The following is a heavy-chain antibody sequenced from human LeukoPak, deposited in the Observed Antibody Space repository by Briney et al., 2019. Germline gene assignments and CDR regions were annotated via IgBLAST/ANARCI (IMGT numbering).Heavy chain of an antibody. Sequence: GGSLRLSCAASGFTVSSNCMSWVRQAPGKGLEWVSVIYSGDGTYYADSVKGRFTISRDNAKNTLYLQMNSLRAEDTAVYYCARQYSSLLYYFDHWGQGTLVTVSS. J-gene: IGHJ4*02. D-gene: IGHD6-6*01. CDR2: IYSGDGT. CDR1: GFTVSSNC. CDR3: ARQYSSLLYYFDH. V-gene: IGHV3-53*01.